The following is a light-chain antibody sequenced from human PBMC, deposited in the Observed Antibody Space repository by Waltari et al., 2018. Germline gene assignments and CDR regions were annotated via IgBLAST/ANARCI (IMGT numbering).Light chain of an antibody. CDR3: LQYNGAPRT. Sequence: DIQMTQSPSTLSAYVGDRVTITCRASQNINTWLAWHQQKPGKAPKLLIYKASSLESGVPSRFSGSVSGTEFTLTISSLQSDDFATYYCLQYNGAPRTFGQGTKVEVK. J-gene: IGKJ1*01. CDR2: KAS. V-gene: IGKV1-5*03. CDR1: QNINTW.